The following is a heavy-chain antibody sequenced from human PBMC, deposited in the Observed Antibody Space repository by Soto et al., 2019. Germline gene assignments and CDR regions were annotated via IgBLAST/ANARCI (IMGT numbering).Heavy chain of an antibody. CDR2: ISNDESNR. V-gene: IGHV3-30*04. D-gene: IGHD3-10*01. CDR3: ASFRGADAFDI. J-gene: IGHJ3*02. CDR1: GFTFSIYA. Sequence: PGGSLRLSCAASGFTFSIYAMNWVRQAPGKGLEWVAVISNDESNRYYADSVKGRFTISRDNSKNTLDLQMNSLRAEDTAIYYCASFRGADAFDIWGQGTMVTVSS.